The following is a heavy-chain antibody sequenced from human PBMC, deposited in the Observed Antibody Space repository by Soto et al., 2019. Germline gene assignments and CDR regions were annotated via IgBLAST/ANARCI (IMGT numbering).Heavy chain of an antibody. CDR2: ISYDGSNK. V-gene: IGHV3-30*18. J-gene: IGHJ4*02. CDR3: AKDRWNDRGYFDY. D-gene: IGHD1-1*01. CDR1: GFTFSSYG. Sequence: GGSLRLSCAASGFTFSSYGMHWVRQAPGKGLEWVAVISYDGSNKYYGDSVKGRFTISRDNSKNTLYLQMNSLRAEDTAVYYCAKDRWNDRGYFDYWGQGTLVTVSS.